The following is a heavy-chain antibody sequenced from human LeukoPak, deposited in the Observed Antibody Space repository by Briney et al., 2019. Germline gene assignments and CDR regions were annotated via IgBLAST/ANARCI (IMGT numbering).Heavy chain of an antibody. V-gene: IGHV4-59*08. CDR3: ARHLLERYYYGSGSSLYGMDV. D-gene: IGHD3-10*01. CDR2: THYSGST. Sequence: PSETPSLTCSVSGDSIRSFFWSWIRQPPGKGLEWIGYTHYSGSTNYNPSLKSRVTISVDTSKNQFSLKLSSVTAADTAVYYCARHLLERYYYGSGSSLYGMDVWGQGTTVTVSS. J-gene: IGHJ6*02. CDR1: GDSIRSFF.